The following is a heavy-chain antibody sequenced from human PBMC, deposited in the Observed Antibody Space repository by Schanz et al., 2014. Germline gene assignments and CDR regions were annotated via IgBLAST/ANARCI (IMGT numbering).Heavy chain of an antibody. D-gene: IGHD3-10*01. J-gene: IGHJ4*02. CDR2: MNPNSGNP. CDR3: ARGRGFYDY. V-gene: IGHV1-8*01. Sequence: QVRLVQSGAEVKKPGSSVKVSCKSSGYTFTSYDINWVRQAPGQGLEWLGWMNPNSGNPGFAQKFRGRVTMTRNTSMSTAYIELHILTSEDTAVHYCARGRGFYDYWGQGTLXTVSS. CDR1: GYTFTSYD.